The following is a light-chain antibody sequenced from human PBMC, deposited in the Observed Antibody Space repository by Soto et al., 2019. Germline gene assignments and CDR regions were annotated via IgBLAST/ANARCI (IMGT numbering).Light chain of an antibody. CDR3: SSFTSSNTWV. CDR1: SSDVGSYNR. CDR2: EVS. Sequence: QSALTQPPSVSGSPGQSVTIPCTGTSSDVGSYNRVSWYQQPPGTAPKLMIYEVSNRPSGVPDRFFGSKSGNTASLTISGLQAEDEADYYCSSFTSSNTWVFGGGTKVTVL. J-gene: IGLJ3*02. V-gene: IGLV2-18*02.